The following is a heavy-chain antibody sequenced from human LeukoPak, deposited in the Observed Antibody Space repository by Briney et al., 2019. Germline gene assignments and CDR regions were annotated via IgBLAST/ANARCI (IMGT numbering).Heavy chain of an antibody. Sequence: SETLSLACTVSGGSISSSSYYWGWIRQPPGKGLEWIGSIYYSGSTYYNPSLKSRVTISVDTSKNQFSLKLSSVTAADTAVYYCARAVRDSSGYSGRDYYFDYWGQGTLVTVSS. D-gene: IGHD3-22*01. V-gene: IGHV4-39*07. J-gene: IGHJ4*02. CDR3: ARAVRDSSGYSGRDYYFDY. CDR2: IYYSGST. CDR1: GGSISSSSYY.